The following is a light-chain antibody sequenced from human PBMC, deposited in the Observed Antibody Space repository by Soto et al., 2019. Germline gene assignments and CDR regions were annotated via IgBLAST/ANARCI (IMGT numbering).Light chain of an antibody. J-gene: IGKJ1*01. CDR3: HQYGRSPRT. V-gene: IGKV3-20*01. Sequence: EIVLTQSPGTLSLSPGERATVSCRASQSVTSNFLAWYQQKPGQAPRLLIYGASSSATGIPDRFSGSGSGTDFTLTISRLEPEDFAVYYCHQYGRSPRTFGQGTNVE. CDR2: GAS. CDR1: QSVTSNF.